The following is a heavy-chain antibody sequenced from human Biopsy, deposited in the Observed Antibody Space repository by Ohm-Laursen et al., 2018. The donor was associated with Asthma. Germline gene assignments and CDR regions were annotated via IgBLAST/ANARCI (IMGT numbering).Heavy chain of an antibody. CDR1: GYNFISFA. D-gene: IGHD3-9*01. CDR2: VNTGNGDT. V-gene: IGHV1-3*04. Sequence: GASVKVSCKASGYNFISFAIHWVRQAPGQRLEWMGWVNTGNGDTKYSQKFQGRVTMTRDTSASTAYMELRSLRSEDTATYYCARTYYDFLTGQVKDVFGVWGQGTMVTVSS. J-gene: IGHJ3*01. CDR3: ARTYYDFLTGQVKDVFGV.